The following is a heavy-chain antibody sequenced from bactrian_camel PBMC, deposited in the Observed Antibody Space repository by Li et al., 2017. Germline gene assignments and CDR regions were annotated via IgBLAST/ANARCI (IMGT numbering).Heavy chain of an antibody. Sequence: HVQLVESGGGSVLAGGSLRLSCLASGGVHNYMGWFRQAPGKDREGVAQINQAIDTITYGDSAKGRFVISRDDAEATVYLQMNSLKPEDTAMYYCAAAPRLWVGYTSLSSADFGYWGQGTQVTVS. V-gene: IGHV3S53*01. J-gene: IGHJ6*01. D-gene: IGHD5*01. CDR1: GGVHNY. CDR3: AAAPRLWVGYTSLSSADFGY. CDR2: INQAIDTI.